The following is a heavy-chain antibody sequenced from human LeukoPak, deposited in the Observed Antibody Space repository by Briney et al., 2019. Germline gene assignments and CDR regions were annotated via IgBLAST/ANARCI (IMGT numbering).Heavy chain of an antibody. CDR1: GGTFSSYA. CDR2: IIPIFGTA. J-gene: IGHJ4*02. Sequence: ASVKVSCKASGGTFSSYAISWVRQAPGQGLEWMGGIIPIFGTANYAQKFQGRVTITADESTSTAYMELSSLRSEDTAVYYCARDRGYSSGWLSQNYFDYWGQETLVTVSS. D-gene: IGHD6-19*01. CDR3: ARDRGYSSGWLSQNYFDY. V-gene: IGHV1-69*13.